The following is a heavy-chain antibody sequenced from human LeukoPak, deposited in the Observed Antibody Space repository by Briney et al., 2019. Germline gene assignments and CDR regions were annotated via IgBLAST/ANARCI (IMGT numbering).Heavy chain of an antibody. V-gene: IGHV3-21*01. CDR3: ARGNYYDSSGYHPHY. CDR1: GFTFSSYN. Sequence: GGSLRLSCAASGFTFSSYNMNWVRQAPGKGLEWVSSISSSSNYIHYADSVRGRFTISRDNAKNSLYLQMNSLRAEDTAVYYCARGNYYDSSGYHPHYWGQGTLVTVSS. D-gene: IGHD3-22*01. J-gene: IGHJ4*02. CDR2: ISSSSNYI.